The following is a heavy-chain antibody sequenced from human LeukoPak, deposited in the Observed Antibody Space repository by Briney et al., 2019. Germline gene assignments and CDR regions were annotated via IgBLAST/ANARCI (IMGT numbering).Heavy chain of an antibody. CDR1: GYSFTNYW. CDR3: TRSYRYYDILTPKGNWFDP. V-gene: IGHV5-51*01. J-gene: IGHJ5*02. D-gene: IGHD3-9*01. Sequence: GESLKISCKGSGYSFTNYWIAWVRQMPGKGLEWMGIIYPSDSNTRYSPPFQGQVTISADRSISTAYLQWTSLKASDTAMYYCTRSYRYYDILTPKGNWFDPWGQGTLVTVSS. CDR2: IYPSDSNT.